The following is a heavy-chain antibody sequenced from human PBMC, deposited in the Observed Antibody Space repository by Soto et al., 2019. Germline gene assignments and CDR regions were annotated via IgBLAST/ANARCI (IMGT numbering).Heavy chain of an antibody. CDR2: INSGGNIT. CDR1: GFALSRYW. V-gene: IGHV3-74*01. Sequence: QTGGSLRLSCTAFGFALSRYWMYWVRQAPGKGLVWVSHINSGGNITPYPDSVRGRFTISRDNSKNTLYLDMHSLTTDDTAVYFCARSLWSPYFYYGLDVWGQGTTVTVSS. CDR3: ARSLWSPYFYYGLDV. J-gene: IGHJ6*02. D-gene: IGHD2-21*01.